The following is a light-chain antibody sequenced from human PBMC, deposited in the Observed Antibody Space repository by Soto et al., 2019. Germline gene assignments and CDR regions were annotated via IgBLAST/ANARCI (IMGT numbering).Light chain of an antibody. Sequence: EIIMTQSPATLSVSPGERATLSCRASQSVSNNLAWYQQKPGQAPRLLIYGASTRATDIPARFSGSGSGTEFTLTIGSLQSEDFAIYYCQQHNNWPLTFGGGTKVEIK. CDR2: GAS. CDR1: QSVSNN. V-gene: IGKV3-15*01. J-gene: IGKJ4*01. CDR3: QQHNNWPLT.